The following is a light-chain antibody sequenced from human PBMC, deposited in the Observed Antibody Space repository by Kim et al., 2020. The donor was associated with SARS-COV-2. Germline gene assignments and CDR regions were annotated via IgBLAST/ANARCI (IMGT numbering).Light chain of an antibody. CDR1: SSDVGGYNY. J-gene: IGLJ2*01. CDR2: DVS. CDR3: SSYTSSDTLL. Sequence: QSALTQPASVSGSPGQSITISCTGTSSDVGGYNYVSWYQQHPGKAPKLMIFDVSNRPSGVSNRFSGSKSGNMASLTISGLQAEDEADYYCSSYTSSDTLLFGGGTQLTVL. V-gene: IGLV2-14*03.